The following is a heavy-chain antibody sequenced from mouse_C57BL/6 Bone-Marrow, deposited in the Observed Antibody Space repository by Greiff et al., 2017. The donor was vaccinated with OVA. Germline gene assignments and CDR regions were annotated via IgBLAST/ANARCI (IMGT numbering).Heavy chain of an antibody. J-gene: IGHJ2*01. V-gene: IGHV14-4*01. Sequence: EVMLVESGAELVRPGASVKLSCTASGFNIKDDYMHWVKQRPEQGLEWIGWIDPENGDTEYASKFQGKATITADTSSNTAYLQLSSLTSEDTAVYYCTTLFSIVPRTNYYFDYWGQGTTLTVSS. CDR3: TTLFSIVPRTNYYFDY. CDR2: IDPENGDT. D-gene: IGHD4-1*01. CDR1: GFNIKDDY.